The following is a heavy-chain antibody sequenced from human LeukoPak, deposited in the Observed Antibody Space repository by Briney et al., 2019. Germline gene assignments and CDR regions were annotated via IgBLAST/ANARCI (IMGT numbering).Heavy chain of an antibody. D-gene: IGHD2/OR15-2a*01. Sequence: KASETLSLTCAVYGGSFSGYYWSWIRQPPGKGLEWIGEINHSGSTNYNPSLKSRVTISVDTSKNQFSLKLSSVTAADTAVYYCASGLEFNWFDPWGQGTLVTVSS. CDR2: INHSGST. CDR1: GGSFSGYY. J-gene: IGHJ5*02. V-gene: IGHV4-34*01. CDR3: ASGLEFNWFDP.